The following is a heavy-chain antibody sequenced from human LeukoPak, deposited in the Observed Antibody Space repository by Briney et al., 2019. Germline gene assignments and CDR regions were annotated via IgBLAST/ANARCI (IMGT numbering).Heavy chain of an antibody. CDR3: ARTTGSGGYYDFDY. Sequence: SGPALVKPTQTLTLTCTFSGFSLTTSGMCVSWIRQPPGKALEWLALIDWDDGKFYSTSLKTRLTISKDTSKNQVVLTMTNLDPVDTATYYCARTTGSGGYYDFDYWGQGTLVSASP. CDR2: IDWDDGK. D-gene: IGHD3-10*01. V-gene: IGHV2-70*01. CDR1: GFSLTTSGMC. J-gene: IGHJ4*02.